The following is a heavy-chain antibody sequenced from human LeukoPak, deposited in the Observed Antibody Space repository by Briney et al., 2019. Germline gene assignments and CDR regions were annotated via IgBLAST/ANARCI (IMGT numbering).Heavy chain of an antibody. J-gene: IGHJ6*03. D-gene: IGHD3-22*01. CDR3: AKDDNMDV. Sequence: GRSLRLSCAASGFTFSSYGMHWVRQAPGKGLEWVAVISYDGSNKYYADSVKGRFTISRDNSKNTLYLQMNSLRAEDTAVYYCAKDDNMDVWGKGTTVTVSS. V-gene: IGHV3-30*18. CDR2: ISYDGSNK. CDR1: GFTFSSYG.